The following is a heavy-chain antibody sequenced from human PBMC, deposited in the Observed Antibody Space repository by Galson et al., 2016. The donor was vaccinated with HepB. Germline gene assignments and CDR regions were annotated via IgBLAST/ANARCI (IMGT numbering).Heavy chain of an antibody. J-gene: IGHJ4*02. CDR3: ARRPYSYFDDSTSRDS. V-gene: IGHV4-39*01. Sequence: LSLTCTVSGGSISSNIYYWGWIRQPPGKGLEWIGSVYYSGNTYYNPSLKSRVTISVDTSKNEFSLKLTSVTAADTAVYYCARRPYSYFDDSTSRDSWGQGTLVTVSS. CDR2: VYYSGNT. CDR1: GGSISSNIYY. D-gene: IGHD3-22*01.